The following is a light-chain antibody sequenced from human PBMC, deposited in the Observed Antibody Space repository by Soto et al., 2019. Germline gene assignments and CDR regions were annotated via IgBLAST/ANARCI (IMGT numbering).Light chain of an antibody. CDR2: GAD. J-gene: IGKJ2*01. CDR1: QSVRNSY. CDR3: QQYGSSPRYT. V-gene: IGKV3-20*01. Sequence: EIVLTQFPDTLSLSPGERATLSCRASQSVRNSYLAWYQQRPGQAPRLLIYGADSTATGIPDRFSGSGYDTDFTLTISRLEPEDFAVYYCQQYGSSPRYTFGQGTKLEL.